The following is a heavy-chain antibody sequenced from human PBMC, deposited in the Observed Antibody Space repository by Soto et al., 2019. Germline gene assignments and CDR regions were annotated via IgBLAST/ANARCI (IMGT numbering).Heavy chain of an antibody. CDR3: ARESGGYDSSTRYGLDV. CDR1: GGSISSVGHY. D-gene: IGHD6-25*01. V-gene: IGHV4-31*03. CDR2: IYYSGST. J-gene: IGHJ6*02. Sequence: TLSLTCSVSGGSISSVGHYWTWIRQQPGKGLEWIGYIYYSGSTDYNPSLKSRVTISVDRSKNQFSLNLSSVTAADTAIYYCARESGGYDSSTRYGLDVWGQGTTVTVSS.